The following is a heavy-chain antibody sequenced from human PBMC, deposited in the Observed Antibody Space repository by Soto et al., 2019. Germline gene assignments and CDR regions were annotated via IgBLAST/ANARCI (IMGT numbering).Heavy chain of an antibody. CDR1: GGTFNMFA. V-gene: IGHV1-69*01. CDR2: IIPIFDAP. CDR3: TRSIGSGGVMGGLDY. J-gene: IGHJ4*02. D-gene: IGHD3-16*01. Sequence: QVELVQSGAQVKKPGSAVKVSCTATGGTFNMFAMNWVRQAPGHGLEWMGGIIPIFDAPRYSEQFQGRGTMTVDESQGTAHMELSRLRSDDTAIYYCTRSIGSGGVMGGLDYWGQGTLVTVSS.